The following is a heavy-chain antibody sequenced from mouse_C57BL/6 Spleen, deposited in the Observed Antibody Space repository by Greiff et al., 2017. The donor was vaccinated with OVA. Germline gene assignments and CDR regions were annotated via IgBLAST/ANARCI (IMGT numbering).Heavy chain of an antibody. V-gene: IGHV14-3*01. CDR2: IDPANGNT. J-gene: IGHJ3*01. CDR3: AISYGYDGDWFAY. D-gene: IGHD2-2*01. Sequence: LVESVAELVRPGASVKLSCTASGFNIKNTYMHWVKQRPEQGLEWIGRIDPANGNTKYAPKFQGKATITADTSSNTAYLQLSSLTSEDTAIXYCAISYGYDGDWFAYWGQGTLVTVSA. CDR1: GFNIKNTY.